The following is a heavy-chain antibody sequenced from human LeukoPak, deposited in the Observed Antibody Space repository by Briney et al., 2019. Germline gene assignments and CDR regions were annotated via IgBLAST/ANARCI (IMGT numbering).Heavy chain of an antibody. CDR1: GYTFTSYD. V-gene: IGHV1-8*01. Sequence: ASVKVSCKASGYTFTSYDINWVRQATGQGLEWMGWMNPNNGNTGFAQKFQDRVTLTRNTSISTAYMELSSLRSEDTAVYYCARGTATSSWYGGYWGQGTLVTVSS. J-gene: IGHJ4*02. CDR2: MNPNNGNT. CDR3: ARGTATSSWYGGY. D-gene: IGHD6-13*01.